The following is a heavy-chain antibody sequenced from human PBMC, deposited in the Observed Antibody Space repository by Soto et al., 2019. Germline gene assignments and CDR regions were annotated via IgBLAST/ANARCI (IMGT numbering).Heavy chain of an antibody. J-gene: IGHJ4*02. D-gene: IGHD6-19*01. Sequence: ASVKVSCTVSGYTLTELSMHWVRHAPGKGLEWMGGFDPEDGETIYAQKFQGRVTMTEDTSTDTAYMELSSLRSEDTAVYYCATDGRIAVAEGYWGQGTLVTVSS. CDR2: FDPEDGET. CDR3: ATDGRIAVAEGY. CDR1: GYTLTELS. V-gene: IGHV1-24*01.